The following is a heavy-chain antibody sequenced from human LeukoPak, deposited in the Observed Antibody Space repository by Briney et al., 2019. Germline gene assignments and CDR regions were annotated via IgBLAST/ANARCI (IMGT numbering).Heavy chain of an antibody. CDR2: INSSSSNI. J-gene: IGHJ6*02. D-gene: IGHD3-16*01. Sequence: GTLRLSCAASGFTFSSYSMNWVRQAPGKGLEWISSINSSSSNIYNPDPVTGPFTISRDNAKISLYLQMNSLRAEDTAVYYCARDWGYYYYYGIEIWGQGTTVTVSS. CDR3: ARDWGYYYYYGIEI. CDR1: GFTFSSYS. V-gene: IGHV3-21*01.